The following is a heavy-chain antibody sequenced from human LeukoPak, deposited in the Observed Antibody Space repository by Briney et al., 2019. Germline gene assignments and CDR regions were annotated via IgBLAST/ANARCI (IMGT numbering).Heavy chain of an antibody. CDR1: GFIFRSYA. Sequence: GGSLRLSCAASGFIFRSYAMRWVRQAPGKGREGVAAISGSVGSRYYAASVKGRFAISRDDSTNTLSLQMTSLRAEDTAIYYCAKDGDYYDSDAYSSFFDYWGQGTLVTVSS. V-gene: IGHV3-23*01. J-gene: IGHJ4*02. CDR2: ISGSVGSR. D-gene: IGHD3-22*01. CDR3: AKDGDYYDSDAYSSFFDY.